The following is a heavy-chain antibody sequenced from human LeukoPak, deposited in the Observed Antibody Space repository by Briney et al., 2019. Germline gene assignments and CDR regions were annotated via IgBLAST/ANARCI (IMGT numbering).Heavy chain of an antibody. D-gene: IGHD6-13*01. CDR1: GFTFSSYG. V-gene: IGHV3-23*01. J-gene: IGHJ4*02. Sequence: GGTLRLSCAASGFTFSSYGMSWVRQAPGKGLEWVSAISGSGGSTYYADSVKGRFTISRDNAKNSLYLQMNSLRAEDTAVYYCARVWSPPYTSTWPDYDYWGQGTLVTVSS. CDR3: ARVWSPPYTSTWPDYDY. CDR2: ISGSGGST.